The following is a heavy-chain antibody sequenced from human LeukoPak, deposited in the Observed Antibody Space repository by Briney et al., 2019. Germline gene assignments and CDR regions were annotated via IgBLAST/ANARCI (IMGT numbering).Heavy chain of an antibody. CDR2: IIPIFGTA. Sequence: KVSCKASGGTFSSYAISWVRQAPGQGLEWMGRIIPIFGTANYAQKLQGRVTITTDESTSTAYMELSSLRSEDTAVYYCARSAGWSKNWFDPWGQGTLVTVSS. CDR1: GGTFSSYA. D-gene: IGHD3-3*01. J-gene: IGHJ5*02. V-gene: IGHV1-69*05. CDR3: ARSAGWSKNWFDP.